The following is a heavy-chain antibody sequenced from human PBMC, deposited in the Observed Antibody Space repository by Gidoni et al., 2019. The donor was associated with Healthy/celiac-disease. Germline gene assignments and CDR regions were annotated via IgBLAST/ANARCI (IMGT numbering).Heavy chain of an antibody. D-gene: IGHD2-15*01. Sequence: QVQLQQWGAGLLKPSETLSLTCAVSGGSFSGYYWSWIRQPPGKGLEWIGEINHSGSTNYNPSLKSRVTISVDTSKNQFSLKLSSVTAADTAVYYCARAGVGGAHFDYWGQGTLVTVSS. J-gene: IGHJ4*02. CDR3: ARAGVGGAHFDY. CDR1: GGSFSGYY. V-gene: IGHV4-34*01. CDR2: INHSGST.